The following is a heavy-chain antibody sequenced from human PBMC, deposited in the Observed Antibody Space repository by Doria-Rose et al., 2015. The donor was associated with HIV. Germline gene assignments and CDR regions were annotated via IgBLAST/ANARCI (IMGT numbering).Heavy chain of an antibody. CDR2: TSWDSGAK. Sequence: LVQSGGGLVQPGRSLRLSCVGSGFSFESYAMHWVRLAPGKGLEWVAGTSWDSGAKGNADSVEGRFTISRDNAKKSVYLEMRSLRPEDTAFYYCAKAPIIGPKYYFYMDVWGKGTTVTVSS. CDR3: AKAPIIGPKYYFYMDV. D-gene: IGHD3-3*01. V-gene: IGHV3-9*01. CDR1: GFSFESYA. J-gene: IGHJ6*03.